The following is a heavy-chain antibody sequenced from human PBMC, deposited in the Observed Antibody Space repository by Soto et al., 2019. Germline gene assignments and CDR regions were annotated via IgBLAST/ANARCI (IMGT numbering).Heavy chain of an antibody. CDR3: AHGSGRLSDQ. V-gene: IGHV2-5*02. Sequence: QITLKESGPTLVKPTQTLTLTCTFSGFSLSTTAVGVNWIRQPPGKPLEWLALIYWDDTKHYSSSLKNRLTITKDTSKNQVVLTMTNMDPVDTATYYCAHGSGRLSDQWGQGTLVTVSS. CDR1: GFSLSTTAVG. J-gene: IGHJ4*02. CDR2: IYWDDTK. D-gene: IGHD6-19*01.